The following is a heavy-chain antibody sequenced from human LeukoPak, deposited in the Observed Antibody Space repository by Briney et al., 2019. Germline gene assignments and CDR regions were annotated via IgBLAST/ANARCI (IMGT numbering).Heavy chain of an antibody. CDR2: INPSGGST. Sequence: GASVKVSFKASGYTFTSYYMHWVRQAPGHGLEWMGIINPSGGSTSYAQKFQGRVTMTRDTSTSTVCMELSSLRSEDTAVYYCAREQAPWGYRLPSDYWGQGTLVTVSS. J-gene: IGHJ4*02. CDR1: GYTFTSYY. CDR3: AREQAPWGYRLPSDY. V-gene: IGHV1-46*01. D-gene: IGHD3-16*01.